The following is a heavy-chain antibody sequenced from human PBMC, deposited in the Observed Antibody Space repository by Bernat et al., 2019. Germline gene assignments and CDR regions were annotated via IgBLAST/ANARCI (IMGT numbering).Heavy chain of an antibody. CDR3: VSSYSWGGGFDD. CDR2: INGGNGHT. Sequence: DQRGQYGGAVKTPGASVKVSCKAYGYTFINNAIHWVRQAPGQRLEWMGWINGGNGHTKYSQKFQGRVSITRDTFASTAYMELSSLRFEDTAIYYCVSSYSWGGGFDDWGQGPLFFV. J-gene: IGHJ4*02. D-gene: IGHD3-16*01. CDR1: GYTFINNA. V-gene: IGHV1-3*01.